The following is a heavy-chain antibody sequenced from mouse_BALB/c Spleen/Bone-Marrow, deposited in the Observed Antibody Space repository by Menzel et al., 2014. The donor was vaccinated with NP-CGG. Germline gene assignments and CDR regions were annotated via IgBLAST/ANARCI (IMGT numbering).Heavy chain of an antibody. CDR2: ISDGGSYT. CDR3: ARDYDYDPAWFAY. Sequence: EVQRVESGGGLVKPGGSLKLSCAASGFTFSDYYMYWVRQTPEKRLEWVATISDGGSYTYYPDSVKGRFTISRDNAKNNLYLQVSSLKSEDTAMYYCARDYDYDPAWFAYWGQGTLVTVSA. CDR1: GFTFSDYY. J-gene: IGHJ3*01. V-gene: IGHV5-4*02. D-gene: IGHD2-4*01.